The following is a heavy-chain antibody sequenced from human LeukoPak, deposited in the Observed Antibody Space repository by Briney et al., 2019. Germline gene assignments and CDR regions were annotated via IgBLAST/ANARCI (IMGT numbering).Heavy chain of an antibody. J-gene: IGHJ4*02. V-gene: IGHV4-39*07. D-gene: IGHD3-22*01. CDR3: ARAHYDSSGYYFDY. Sequence: KSSETLSLTCAVSGGSISSSSYYWGWIRQPPGKGLEWIGSIYYSGSTYYNPSLKSRVTISVDTSKNQFSLKLSSVTAADAAVYYCARAHYDSSGYYFDYWGQGTLVTVSS. CDR2: IYYSGST. CDR1: GGSISSSSYY.